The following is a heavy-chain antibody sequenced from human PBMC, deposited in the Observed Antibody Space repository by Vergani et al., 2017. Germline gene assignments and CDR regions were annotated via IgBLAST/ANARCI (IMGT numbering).Heavy chain of an antibody. V-gene: IGHV4-39*01. J-gene: IGHJ6*02. CDR2: IYYSGST. CDR1: GGSISSSSYY. Sequence: QLQLQESGPGLVKPSETLSLTCTVSGGSISSSSYYWGWIRQPPGKGLEWIGSIYYSGSTYYNPSLKSRVTISVDTSKNQFSLKLSSVTAADTAVYYCERHWIAVANVPYYGMDVWGQGTTVTVSS. D-gene: IGHD6-19*01. CDR3: ERHWIAVANVPYYGMDV.